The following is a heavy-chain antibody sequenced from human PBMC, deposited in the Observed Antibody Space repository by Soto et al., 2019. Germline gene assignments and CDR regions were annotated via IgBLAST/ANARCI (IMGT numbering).Heavy chain of an antibody. J-gene: IGHJ4*02. CDR3: ARVTERTFYGDFRSNDY. Sequence: QVQLVQSGAEVKKPGASVKVSCKASGYTFTSYGISWVRQAPGQGLEWMGWISAYNGNTNYAQKLQGRVTMTTDTSTSTAYMELRSLRSDDTAVYYCARVTERTFYGDFRSNDYWGQGTLVTVSS. V-gene: IGHV1-18*01. CDR1: GYTFTSYG. CDR2: ISAYNGNT. D-gene: IGHD4-17*01.